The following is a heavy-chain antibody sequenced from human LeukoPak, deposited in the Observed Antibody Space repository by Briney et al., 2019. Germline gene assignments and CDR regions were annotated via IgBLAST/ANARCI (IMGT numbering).Heavy chain of an antibody. J-gene: IGHJ4*02. CDR2: IYYSGST. CDR1: GGSISSSSYY. Sequence: SETLSLTCTVSGGSISSSSYYWGWIRQPPGKGLEWIGSIYYSGSTYYNPSLKSRVTISVDTSKNQFSLKLSSVTAADTAVYYCARISYYDSSGYEGALDYWGQGTLVTVSS. D-gene: IGHD3-22*01. V-gene: IGHV4-39*01. CDR3: ARISYYDSSGYEGALDY.